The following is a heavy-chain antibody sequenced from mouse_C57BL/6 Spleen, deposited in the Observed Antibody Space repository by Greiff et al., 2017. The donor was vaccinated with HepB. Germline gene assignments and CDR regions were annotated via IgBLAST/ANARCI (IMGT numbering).Heavy chain of an antibody. D-gene: IGHD1-1*01. J-gene: IGHJ4*01. CDR3: ARYMGAGSSYFYAMDY. CDR1: GFTFTDYY. Sequence: EVKLMESGGGLVQPGGSLSLSCAASGFTFTDYYMSWVRQPPGKALEWLGFIRNKANGYTTEYSASVKGRFTISRDNSQSILYLQMNALRAEDSATYYCARYMGAGSSYFYAMDYWGQGTSVTVSS. CDR2: IRNKANGYTT. V-gene: IGHV7-3*01.